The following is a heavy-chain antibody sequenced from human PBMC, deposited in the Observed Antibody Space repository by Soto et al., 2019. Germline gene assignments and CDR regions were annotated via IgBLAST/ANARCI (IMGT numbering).Heavy chain of an antibody. CDR3: AKDRPVGCGGDCPFVS. D-gene: IGHD2-21*02. J-gene: IGHJ4*02. Sequence: QVQLVESGGGVVQPGTSLSLSGAGNGFTFNHYGMHWVRQAPGKGLEWLAVISYDGSERFYADSLKGRFTVSSDNSENTPYLQMDRLRPDDTGVYYCAKDRPVGCGGDCPFVSWGQGTLVTVSS. CDR1: GFTFNHYG. V-gene: IGHV3-30*18. CDR2: ISYDGSER.